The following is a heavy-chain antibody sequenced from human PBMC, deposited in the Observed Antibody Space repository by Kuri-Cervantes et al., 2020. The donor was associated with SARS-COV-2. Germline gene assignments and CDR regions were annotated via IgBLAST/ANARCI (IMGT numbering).Heavy chain of an antibody. CDR3: ARVWYYYDSSGPPWYYYYGMDV. Sequence: SVKVSCKASGYTFTGNYMHWLRQAPGQGLEWMGRIIPIFGIANYAQKFQGRVTITADKSTSTAYMELSSLRSEDTAVYYCARVWYYYDSSGPPWYYYYGMDVWGQGTTVTVSS. CDR1: GYTFTGNY. V-gene: IGHV1-69*04. D-gene: IGHD3-22*01. J-gene: IGHJ6*02. CDR2: IIPIFGIA.